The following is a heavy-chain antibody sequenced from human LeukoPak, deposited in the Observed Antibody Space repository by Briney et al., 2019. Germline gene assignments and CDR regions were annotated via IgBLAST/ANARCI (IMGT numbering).Heavy chain of an antibody. CDR3: ARGEYRNSATLDY. Sequence: PGGSLILSCAASGFTFSTYGMHWVRQAPGKGLEWVAVIWYDGRNKYYADSVKGRFTISRDNSKNTLYLQMNSLRAEDTAVYYCARGEYRNSATLDYWGQGTLVTVSS. CDR1: GFTFSTYG. D-gene: IGHD6-6*01. CDR2: IWYDGRNK. V-gene: IGHV3-33*01. J-gene: IGHJ4*02.